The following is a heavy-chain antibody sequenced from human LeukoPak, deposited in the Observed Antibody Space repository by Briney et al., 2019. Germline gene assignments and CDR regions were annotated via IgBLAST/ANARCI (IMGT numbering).Heavy chain of an antibody. CDR3: ARVRRNSGNKYFDS. V-gene: IGHV4-61*02. J-gene: IGHJ4*02. CDR2: IYISGGT. D-gene: IGHD5-12*01. Sequence: SETLSLTCTVSGGSISSGNYYWSWIRQPAGMGLEWIGRIYISGGTDYNPSLKSRLTISIDTSKNQFYLRLSSVTAADTAVYYCARVRRNSGNKYFDSWGQGTRVTVSS. CDR1: GGSISSGNYY.